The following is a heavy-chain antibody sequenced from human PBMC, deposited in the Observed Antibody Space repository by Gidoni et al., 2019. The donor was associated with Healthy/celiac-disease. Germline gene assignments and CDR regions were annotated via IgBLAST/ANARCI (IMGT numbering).Heavy chain of an antibody. J-gene: IGHJ3*02. D-gene: IGHD2-21*02. CDR3: ARDRVAYCGGDCSDAFDI. V-gene: IGHV3-21*01. CDR1: GFTFSSYS. CDR2: ISRSSSYI. Sequence: EVQLVESGGGLVKPGGSLRLSCAASGFTFSSYSMNWVRQAPGKGLEWVSSISRSSSYIYYADSVKGRFTISRDNAKNSLYLQMNSLRAEDTAVYYCARDRVAYCGGDCSDAFDIWGQGTMVTVSS.